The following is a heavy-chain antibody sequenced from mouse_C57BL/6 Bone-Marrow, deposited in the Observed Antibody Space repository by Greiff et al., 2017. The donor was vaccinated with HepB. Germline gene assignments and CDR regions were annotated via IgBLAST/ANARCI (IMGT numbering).Heavy chain of an antibody. D-gene: IGHD2-4*01. CDR1: GFYIKDYY. CDR2: IDPEDGDT. V-gene: IGHV14-1*01. Sequence: VQLQQSGAELVRPGASVKLSCTASGFYIKDYYMHWVKQRTEQGLEWIGRIDPEDGDTEYAPNFQGKATMTADTSSNTAYLQLSSLTSEYTTVYYCTTDYDYLHYYAMDYWGQGTSVTVSS. J-gene: IGHJ4*01. CDR3: TTDYDYLHYYAMDY.